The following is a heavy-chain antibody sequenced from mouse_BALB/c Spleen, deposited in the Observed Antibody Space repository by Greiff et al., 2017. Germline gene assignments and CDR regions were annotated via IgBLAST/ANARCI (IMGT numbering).Heavy chain of an antibody. CDR1: GFTFTDYY. CDR3: ARAYRYDAMDY. V-gene: IGHV7-3*02. CDR2: IRNKANGYTT. J-gene: IGHJ4*01. Sequence: EVHLVESGGGLVQPGGSLRLSCATSGFTFTDYYMSWVRQPPGKALEWLGFIRNKANGYTTEYSASVKGRFTISRDNSQSILYLQMNTLRAEDSATYYCARAYRYDAMDYWGQGTSVTVSS. D-gene: IGHD2-14*01.